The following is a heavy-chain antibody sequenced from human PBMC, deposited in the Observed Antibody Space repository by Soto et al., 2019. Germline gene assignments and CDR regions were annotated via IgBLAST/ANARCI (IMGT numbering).Heavy chain of an antibody. CDR2: IFSNDEK. CDR1: GFSLSNAGLG. CDR3: ASTYSTSWYWFDP. D-gene: IGHD6-13*01. J-gene: IGHJ5*02. Sequence: QVTVKESGPVLVKPTETLTLTCTVSGFSLSNAGLGVSWIRQPPGKALEGLAHIFSNDEKSYSTSLKSRLTTPKDTSKSQVVLTMTNMDPVDTATYYCASTYSTSWYWFDPWGQGTLVTVSS. V-gene: IGHV2-26*04.